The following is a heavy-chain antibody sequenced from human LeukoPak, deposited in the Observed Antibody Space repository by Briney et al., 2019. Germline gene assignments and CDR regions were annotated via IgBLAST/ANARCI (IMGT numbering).Heavy chain of an antibody. D-gene: IGHD3-10*01. CDR2: INPNSGGT. V-gene: IGHV1-2*02. CDR3: ARASYGSGSYYNDPDFDY. Sequence: GASVKVSCKASGYTFTSYGISWVRQAPGQGLEWMGWINPNSGGTNYAQKFQGRVTMTRDTSISTAYMELSRLRSDDTAVYYCARASYGSGSYYNDPDFDYWGQGTLVTVSS. CDR1: GYTFTSYG. J-gene: IGHJ4*02.